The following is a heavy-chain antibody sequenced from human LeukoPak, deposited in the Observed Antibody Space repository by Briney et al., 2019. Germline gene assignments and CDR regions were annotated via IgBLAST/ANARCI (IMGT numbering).Heavy chain of an antibody. V-gene: IGHV4-30-4*08. J-gene: IGHJ5*02. CDR3: ARAVSYSSGWYRGNWFDP. Sequence: SETLSLTCTVSGGSISSGDYYWTWIRQPPGKGLEWIGYIYYSGSTYYNPSLKSRVTISVDTSKNQFSLKLSSVTAADTAVYYCARAVSYSSGWYRGNWFDPWGQGTLVTVSS. CDR1: GGSISSGDYY. CDR2: IYYSGST. D-gene: IGHD6-19*01.